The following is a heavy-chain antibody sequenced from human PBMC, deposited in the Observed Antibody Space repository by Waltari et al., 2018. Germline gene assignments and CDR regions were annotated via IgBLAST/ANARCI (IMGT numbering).Heavy chain of an antibody. CDR3: ARDAGRYGSSWPHYYYYYGMDV. CDR2: IYTSGST. CDR1: GGSISSYY. J-gene: IGHJ6*02. V-gene: IGHV4-4*07. D-gene: IGHD6-13*01. Sequence: QVQLQESGPGLVKPSETLSLTCTVSGGSISSYYWSWIRQPAGKGLEWIGRIYTSGSTNTNPSRKSRVTMSVDTSKNQFSLKLSSVTAADTAVYYGARDAGRYGSSWPHYYYYYGMDVWGQGTTVTVS.